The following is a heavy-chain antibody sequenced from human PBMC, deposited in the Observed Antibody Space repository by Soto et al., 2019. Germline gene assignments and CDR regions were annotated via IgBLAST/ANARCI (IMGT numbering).Heavy chain of an antibody. Sequence: QVLLQESGPGLVKSSQTLSLTCTVSGGPISSGDYSWSWVRQSPGKGLEWIGHIYNSGITYYNPSLKSRVVISIDTSRNQFSLRLNSLTAADRAVYFCARGVTVFGLVSRFWFDPWGQGTVVTVSS. CDR2: IYNSGIT. CDR3: ARGVTVFGLVSRFWFDP. CDR1: GGPISSGDYS. D-gene: IGHD3-3*01. V-gene: IGHV4-30-4*01. J-gene: IGHJ5*02.